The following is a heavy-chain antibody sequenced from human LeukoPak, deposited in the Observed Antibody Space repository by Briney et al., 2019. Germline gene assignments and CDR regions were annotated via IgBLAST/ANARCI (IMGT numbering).Heavy chain of an antibody. Sequence: PGGSLRLSCVASGFTFSSYAMSWVRQAPGKGLDWASAISGSDSSYYADSGKGRLTISRDNCKNSLYLQMNSLRAEDTAVYYCAKGGITAAGSPPYFVDYWGQGTLVTVSS. CDR1: GFTFSSYA. D-gene: IGHD6-13*01. CDR2: ISGSDSS. J-gene: IGHJ4*02. CDR3: AKGGITAAGSPPYFVDY. V-gene: IGHV3-23*01.